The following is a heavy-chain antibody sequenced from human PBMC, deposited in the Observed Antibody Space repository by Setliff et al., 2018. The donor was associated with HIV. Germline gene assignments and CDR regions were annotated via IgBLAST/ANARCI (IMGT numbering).Heavy chain of an antibody. CDR3: ARAVDYYNFWSGYYTPYYYYYMDV. J-gene: IGHJ6*03. Sequence: VTLSLTCTVSGGSISSYYWSWIRQPPGKGLEWIGYIYYSGSTNYNPSLKSRVTISVDTSKNQFSLKLSSVTAADTAVYYCARAVDYYNFWSGYYTPYYYYYMDVWGKGTTVTVSS. D-gene: IGHD3-3*01. CDR1: GGSISSYY. CDR2: IYYSGST. V-gene: IGHV4-59*08.